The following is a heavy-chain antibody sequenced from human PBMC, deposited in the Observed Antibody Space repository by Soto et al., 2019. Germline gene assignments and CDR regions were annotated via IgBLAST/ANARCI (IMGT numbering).Heavy chain of an antibody. CDR3: ASSRFYSGSYDFGGH. Sequence: QVQLVQSGAEVKKPGSSVKVSCKASGGTFSSYAISWVRQAPGQGREWMGGIIPSFGTANYAQKFQGRVTITADESTSTAYMELSSLRSEDTAVYYCASSRFYSGSYDFGGHWGQGTLVTVSS. J-gene: IGHJ4*02. CDR1: GGTFSSYA. D-gene: IGHD1-26*01. V-gene: IGHV1-69*01. CDR2: IIPSFGTA.